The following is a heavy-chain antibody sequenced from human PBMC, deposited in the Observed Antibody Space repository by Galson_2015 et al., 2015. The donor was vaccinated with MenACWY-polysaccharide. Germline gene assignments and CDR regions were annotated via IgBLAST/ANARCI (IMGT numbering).Heavy chain of an antibody. Sequence: SLRLSCAASGSRFSNSGMHWVRQAPGKGLEWVAVIQYDGNNKVCADSVKGRFTISRDNSKNTVFLEMNTLGVEDTAVYYCAREGSRIVFHAFDIWGQGTMVTVSS. CDR3: AREGSRIVFHAFDI. D-gene: IGHD2-2*01. CDR1: GSRFSNSG. V-gene: IGHV3-33*01. CDR2: IQYDGNNK. J-gene: IGHJ3*02.